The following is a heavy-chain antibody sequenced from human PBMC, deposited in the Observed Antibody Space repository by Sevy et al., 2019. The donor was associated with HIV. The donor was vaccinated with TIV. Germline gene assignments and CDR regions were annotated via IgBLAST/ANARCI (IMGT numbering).Heavy chain of an antibody. D-gene: IGHD3-10*01. J-gene: IGHJ2*01. CDR2: ISDRSTTI. CDR1: GFTFRDYY. CDR3: AREGSLRYFDL. V-gene: IGHV3-11*01. Sequence: GGSLRLSCAASGFTFRDYYMSWIRQAPGRGLEWLAYISDRSTTIYYADSVKGRFTISRDNAKNSPFLQMKSLRAEDTAVYYCAREGSLRYFDLWGRGTLVTVSS.